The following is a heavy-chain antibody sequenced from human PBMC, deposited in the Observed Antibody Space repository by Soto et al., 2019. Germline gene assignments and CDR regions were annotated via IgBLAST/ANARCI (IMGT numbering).Heavy chain of an antibody. D-gene: IGHD3-9*01. CDR1: GFTFSSYW. CDR2: IKQDGSEK. CDR3: ARETYYDILTGYPDPDYYYYYGMDV. J-gene: IGHJ6*02. Sequence: GGSLRLSCAASGFTFSSYWMSWVRQAPGKGLEWVANIKQDGSEKYYVDSVKGRFTISRDNAKNSLYLQMNSLRAEDTAVYYCARETYYDILTGYPDPDYYYYYGMDVWGQGTTVTVSS. V-gene: IGHV3-7*05.